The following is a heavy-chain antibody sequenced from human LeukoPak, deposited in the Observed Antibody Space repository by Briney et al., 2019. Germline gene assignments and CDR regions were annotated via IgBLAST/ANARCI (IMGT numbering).Heavy chain of an antibody. CDR2: IYTSGST. CDR3: ARDNDFWNGPSDY. V-gene: IGHV4-4*07. D-gene: IGHD3-3*01. J-gene: IGHJ4*02. Sequence: SSETLCLTCTVSGGSLSSYYSSWIRQRAGKGLEWIGRIYTSGSTNYHPSLKSRVTMSVDTSKNQFSLKLSSVTAADTAVYYCARDNDFWNGPSDYWGQGTLVTVSS. CDR1: GGSLSSYY.